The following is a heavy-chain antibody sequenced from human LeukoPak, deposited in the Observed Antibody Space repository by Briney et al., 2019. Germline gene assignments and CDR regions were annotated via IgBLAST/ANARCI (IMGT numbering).Heavy chain of an antibody. CDR2: IYHSGST. D-gene: IGHD4-17*01. CDR1: GGSISSGGYY. CDR3: ARAFPFDDYGDPDAFDI. J-gene: IGHJ3*02. V-gene: IGHV4-30-2*01. Sequence: SETLSLTCAVSGGSISSGGYYWSWIRQPPGRGVEWLGNIYHSGSTYYNPSLKSRVTISVDRSNNQFSLKLTSVTAADTAVYYCARAFPFDDYGDPDAFDIWGQGTMVTVSS.